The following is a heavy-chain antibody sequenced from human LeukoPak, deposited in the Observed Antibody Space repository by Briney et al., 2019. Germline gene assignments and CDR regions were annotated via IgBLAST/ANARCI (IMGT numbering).Heavy chain of an antibody. CDR2: IAYDGSNE. J-gene: IGHJ6*01. V-gene: IGHV3-30*18. D-gene: IGHD3-10*01. CDR1: GFTFKNYV. Sequence: GGSLRLSCEASGFTFKNYVMHWVRQAPGKGLEWVAVIAYDGSNEFYSDIVKGRLSISRDNSKNTLYLQMNSLRPEDTAVYYCAKSFYFGSGRSYYYGMDVWGQGTTVTVSS. CDR3: AKSFYFGSGRSYYYGMDV.